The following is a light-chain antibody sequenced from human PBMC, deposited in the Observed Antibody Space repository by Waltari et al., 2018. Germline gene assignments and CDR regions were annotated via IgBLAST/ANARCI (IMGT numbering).Light chain of an antibody. Sequence: IALTQSPATLSLSPGERPALSCRASQSISRYLAWYQQKPGQAPRLLIYDASNRATGIPARFSGRGSGTDFTLSITTLEPEDFAVYYCQQRDNWPRTFGQGTRVEV. CDR2: DAS. CDR1: QSISRY. J-gene: IGKJ1*01. V-gene: IGKV3-11*01. CDR3: QQRDNWPRT.